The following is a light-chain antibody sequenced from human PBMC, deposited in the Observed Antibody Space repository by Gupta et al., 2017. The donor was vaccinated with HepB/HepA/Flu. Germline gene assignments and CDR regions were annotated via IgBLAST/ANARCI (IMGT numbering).Light chain of an antibody. CDR1: QSVLDSSNNKNY. J-gene: IGKJ1*01. CDR2: WAS. V-gene: IGKV4-1*01. CDR3: QQEDSTA. Sequence: VLTPSPDSLAVSLGARATITCKSSQSVLDSSNNKNYLAWYQQTPGQPPKLLIYWASTRESGVPDRFSGSGSGTELNRTISSLQAEEEAVDYCQQEDSTAFGQGTKVEIK.